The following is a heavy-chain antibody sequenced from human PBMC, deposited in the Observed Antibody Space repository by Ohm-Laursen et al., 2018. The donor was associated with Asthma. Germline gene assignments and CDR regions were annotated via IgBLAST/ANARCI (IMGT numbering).Heavy chain of an antibody. J-gene: IGHJ4*02. Sequence: LRLSCSASGFTFSDYGMHWVRQAPGKGLEWVAIISSDGSNKFHAESVKGRITPSRDNSKNTLYLEMNSLRAEDTAVYYCARRSKICYDTSHCFFDYWGQGTLVTVSS. CDR2: ISSDGSNK. V-gene: IGHV3-30*03. D-gene: IGHD2-2*01. CDR1: GFTFSDYG. CDR3: ARRSKICYDTSHCFFDY.